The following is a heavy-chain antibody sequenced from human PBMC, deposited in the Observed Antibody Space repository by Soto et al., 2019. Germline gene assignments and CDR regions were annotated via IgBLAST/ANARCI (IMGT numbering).Heavy chain of an antibody. J-gene: IGHJ4*02. CDR1: GFSLSTSGVG. V-gene: IGHV2-5*01. D-gene: IGHD2-8*01. CDR3: AHSSQYCTNGVCYIGSFDY. CDR2: IYWNDDK. Sequence: QITLKESGPTLVKPTQTLTLTCTFSGFSLSTSGVGVGWIRQPPGKALEWLALIYWNDDKRYSPSLKSRLTTTKDTSKKQVLLIMMNMDPVETATYYCAHSSQYCTNGVCYIGSFDYWGQGTLVTVSS.